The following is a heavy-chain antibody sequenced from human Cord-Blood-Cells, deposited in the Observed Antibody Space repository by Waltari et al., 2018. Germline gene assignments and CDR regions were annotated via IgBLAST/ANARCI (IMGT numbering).Heavy chain of an antibody. CDR3: ARSNTPDAFDI. V-gene: IGHV3-30-3*01. CDR2: ISYDGSNK. J-gene: IGHJ3*02. Sequence: QVQLVESGGGVVQPGRSLRLSCAASGFTFSSYAMHWVRQAPGKGLGWVAVISYDGSNKYYADSVKGRFTISRDNSKNTLYLQMNSLRAEDTAVYYCARSNTPDAFDIWGQGTMVTVSS. CDR1: GFTFSSYA.